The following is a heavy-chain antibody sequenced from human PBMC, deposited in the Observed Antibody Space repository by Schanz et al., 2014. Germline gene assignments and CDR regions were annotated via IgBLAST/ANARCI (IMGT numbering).Heavy chain of an antibody. V-gene: IGHV3-23*01. J-gene: IGHJ6*02. CDR3: AKGMGYCSGGTCCDYYYYGLDV. CDR1: GFTFSTYA. Sequence: EVQLLDSGGGLVQPGGSLRLSCAASGFTFSTYAMSWVRQAPGKGLEWVSSISHSGGSKYYADSVKGRFTISRDNSENTLYLQMNSLSADDTAVFYCAKGMGYCSGGTCCDYYYYGLDVWGQGTTVTVSS. D-gene: IGHD2-15*01. CDR2: ISHSGGSK.